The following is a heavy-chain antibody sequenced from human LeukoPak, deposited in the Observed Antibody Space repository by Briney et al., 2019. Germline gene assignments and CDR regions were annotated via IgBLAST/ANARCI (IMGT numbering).Heavy chain of an antibody. CDR1: GGSLRSDGYS. CDR2: ISHSGTT. D-gene: IGHD2-15*01. CDR3: ARLVVAATTRLTHKFDS. Sequence: SQTLSLTCAVSGGSLRSDGYSWSWIRQSPGKGLEWIGYISHSGTTYYNPPLKSRVTISVDRSKNLFSLRLTSVTAADTAVYYCARLVVAATTRLTHKFDSWGQGTLVTVSS. V-gene: IGHV4-30-2*06. J-gene: IGHJ4*02.